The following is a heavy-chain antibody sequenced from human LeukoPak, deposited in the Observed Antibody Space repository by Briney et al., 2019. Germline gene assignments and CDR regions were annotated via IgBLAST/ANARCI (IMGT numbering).Heavy chain of an antibody. J-gene: IGHJ5*02. CDR2: INPKTGGI. CDR1: GYTFSDFY. CDR3: AREWGPNYVQGWFDP. V-gene: IGHV1-2*02. Sequence: ASLKVSCKTSGYTFSDFYMHWLRQAPGQGLEWMGWINPKTGGITYSQKFKARVTMTRDTSLNTIYMELTGLTSGDTAVYCCAREWGPNYVQGWFDPWGQGTLVSVSS. D-gene: IGHD3-10*02.